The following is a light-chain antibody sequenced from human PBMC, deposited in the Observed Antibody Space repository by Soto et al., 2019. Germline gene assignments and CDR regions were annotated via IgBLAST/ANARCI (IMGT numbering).Light chain of an antibody. CDR2: GAS. V-gene: IGKV3-20*01. Sequence: EIVLAQSPGTLSLSPGESATLSCRASQSVSSSFLAWYQQKAGQAPRLLIYGASRRATGIPDRFSVSGSGTDFTLTISRLEHEDVAVYYCQQYVSSTWAFGQGTKVDIK. CDR3: QQYVSSTWA. J-gene: IGKJ1*01. CDR1: QSVSSSF.